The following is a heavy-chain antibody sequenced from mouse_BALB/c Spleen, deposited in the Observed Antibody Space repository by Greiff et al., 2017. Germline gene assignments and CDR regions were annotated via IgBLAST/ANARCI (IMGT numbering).Heavy chain of an antibody. D-gene: IGHD2-14*01. J-gene: IGHJ4*01. Sequence: EVQLQQSGPELVKPGASVKISCKASGYTFTDYNMHWVKQSHGKSLEWIGYIYPYNGGTGYNQKFKSKATLTVDNSSSTAYMELRSLTSEDSAVYYGAIEEGYDGDYYAMDYWGQGTSVTVSS. CDR2: IYPYNGGT. V-gene: IGHV1S29*02. CDR1: GYTFTDYN. CDR3: AIEEGYDGDYYAMDY.